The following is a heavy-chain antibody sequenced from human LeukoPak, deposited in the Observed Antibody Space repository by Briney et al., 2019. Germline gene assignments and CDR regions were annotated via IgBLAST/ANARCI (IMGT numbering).Heavy chain of an antibody. V-gene: IGHV3-23*01. Sequence: GGSLRLSCAASGFTFSSYAMSWVRQAPGKGLEWVSAISGSGGSTYYADSVKDRFTISRDNSKNTLYLQMNSLRAEDTAVYYCATSDSLITFGGFDYWGQGTLVTVSS. J-gene: IGHJ4*02. CDR1: GFTFSSYA. CDR2: ISGSGGST. D-gene: IGHD3-16*01. CDR3: ATSDSLITFGGFDY.